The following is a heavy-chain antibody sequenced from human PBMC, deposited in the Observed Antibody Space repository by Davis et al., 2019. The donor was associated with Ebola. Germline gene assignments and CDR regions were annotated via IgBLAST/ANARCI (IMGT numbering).Heavy chain of an antibody. CDR1: GGTFSSYA. J-gene: IGHJ4*02. V-gene: IGHV1-8*02. Sequence: ASVKVSCKASGGTFSSYAISWVRQAPGQGLEWMGWMNPNSGNTGYAQKFQGRVTMTRNTSISTAYMELSSLRSEDTAVYYCAITIYDFWSGYYTGYFDYWGQGTLVTVSS. D-gene: IGHD3-3*01. CDR2: MNPNSGNT. CDR3: AITIYDFWSGYYTGYFDY.